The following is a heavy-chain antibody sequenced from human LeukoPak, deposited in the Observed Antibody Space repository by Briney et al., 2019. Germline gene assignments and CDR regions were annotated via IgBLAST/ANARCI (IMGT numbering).Heavy chain of an antibody. D-gene: IGHD3-22*01. CDR2: ITSSGSTI. V-gene: IGHV3-11*01. J-gene: IGHJ4*02. Sequence: GGSLRLSCAASGFTFSDYYMSWIRRAPGKGLEWVSYITSSGSTIYYADSVKGRFTISRDNAKNSLYLQMNSLRAEDTAVYYCAGPYHYYYDSSGYIWGQGTLVTVSS. CDR3: AGPYHYYYDSSGYI. CDR1: GFTFSDYY.